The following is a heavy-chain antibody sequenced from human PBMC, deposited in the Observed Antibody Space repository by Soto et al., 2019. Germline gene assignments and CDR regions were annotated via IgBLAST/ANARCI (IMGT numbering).Heavy chain of an antibody. CDR2: IKSKTDGGTT. D-gene: IGHD3-3*01. CDR1: GFTFSNAW. Sequence: EVQLVESGGGLVQPGGSLRLSCAASGFTFSNAWMSWVRQAPGKGLEWVGRIKSKTDGGTTDYAAPVKGRFTISRDDSKNTLYLQMNSLKTEDTAVYYCTTENNLSPNNGRFLEWFTELDYYGMDVWGQGTTVTVSS. J-gene: IGHJ6*02. CDR3: TTENNLSPNNGRFLEWFTELDYYGMDV. V-gene: IGHV3-15*01.